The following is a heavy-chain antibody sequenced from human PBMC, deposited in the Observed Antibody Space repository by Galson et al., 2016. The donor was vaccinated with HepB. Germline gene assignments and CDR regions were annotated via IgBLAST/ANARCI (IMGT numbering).Heavy chain of an antibody. D-gene: IGHD3-22*01. CDR1: GDSISSSRHY. V-gene: IGHV4-39*01. CDR2: IHYGGSI. J-gene: IGHJ3*01. Sequence: SETLSLTCSVSGDSISSSRHYWGWIRQPPGKGLEWIGTIHYGGSIYYTASLKTRLNISVDTSKNQFSLQLSSVTAADTAVYYCARHGNYYDSSGFYNQDAFDVWGQGTRVIVSS. CDR3: ARHGNYYDSSGFYNQDAFDV.